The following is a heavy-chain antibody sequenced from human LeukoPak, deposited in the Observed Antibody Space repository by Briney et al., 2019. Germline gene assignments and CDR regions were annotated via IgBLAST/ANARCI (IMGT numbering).Heavy chain of an antibody. CDR3: ARGYYGGLAWCDY. CDR2: INPSGGGT. D-gene: IGHD4-23*01. CDR1: GYTFTSYY. Sequence: GASVKVSCKASGYTFTSYYVHWMRQAPGQGLEWMGVINPSGGGTSYAQKFQGRVTMTRDTSTATVYMNLSSLRSEDTAVYYCARGYYGGLAWCDYWGQGTLVTVSS. J-gene: IGHJ4*02. V-gene: IGHV1-46*01.